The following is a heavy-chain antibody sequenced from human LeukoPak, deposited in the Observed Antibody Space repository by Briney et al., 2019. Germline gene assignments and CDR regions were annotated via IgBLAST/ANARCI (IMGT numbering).Heavy chain of an antibody. D-gene: IGHD3-22*01. CDR1: GFTFSNYG. J-gene: IGHJ4*02. V-gene: IGHV3-30*18. Sequence: QSEGSLRLSCVASGFTFSNYGMHWVRQAPGKGLEWVAVISYDGSNKYYADCVKGRFTISRDNSKNTLYLQMNSLRAEDTAVYYCAKDRYDSSEGWIDYWGQGTLVTVSS. CDR3: AKDRYDSSEGWIDY. CDR2: ISYDGSNK.